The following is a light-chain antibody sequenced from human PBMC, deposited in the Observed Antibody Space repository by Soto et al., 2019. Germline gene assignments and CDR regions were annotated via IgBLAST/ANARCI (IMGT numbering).Light chain of an antibody. V-gene: IGKV3-20*01. CDR2: DAS. Sequence: EIVFTQSPGTLSLSPGERATLSCRASQSVSSYLAWYQQTPGQAPRLLIYDASNTATGIPDRLSGSGSGTDFTLSISRLEPEDSAVYYCQQYGSSPRFGQGTKVDIK. J-gene: IGKJ1*01. CDR3: QQYGSSPR. CDR1: QSVSSY.